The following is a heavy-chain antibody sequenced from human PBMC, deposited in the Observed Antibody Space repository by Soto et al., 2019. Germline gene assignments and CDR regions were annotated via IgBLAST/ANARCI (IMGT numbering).Heavy chain of an antibody. V-gene: IGHV6-1*01. CDR2: TYYRSKWSS. Sequence: PSQTLSLTCAISGDSVSSDSAAWIWIRQSPSRGLEWLGRTYYRSKWSSDYAVSVKSRITINPDTSKNQFSLHLYSVTPEDTAVYYCAGVPWFRGMDVWGQGTTVTVSS. CDR3: AGVPWFRGMDV. D-gene: IGHD3-10*01. CDR1: GDSVSSDSAA. J-gene: IGHJ6*02.